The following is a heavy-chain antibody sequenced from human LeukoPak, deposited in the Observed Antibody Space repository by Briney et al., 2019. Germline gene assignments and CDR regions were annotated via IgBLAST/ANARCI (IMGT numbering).Heavy chain of an antibody. CDR3: ARDLLDWTTVELTTPY. V-gene: IGHV3-33*01. CDR1: GFTFSSYG. Sequence: GRSLRLSCAASGFTFSSYGMHWVRQAPGKGLEWVAVIWYDGSNKYYADSVKGRFTISRDNAKNSLYLQMNSLRAEDTAVYYCARDLLDWTTVELTTPYWGQGTLVTVSS. J-gene: IGHJ4*02. CDR2: IWYDGSNK. D-gene: IGHD4-17*01.